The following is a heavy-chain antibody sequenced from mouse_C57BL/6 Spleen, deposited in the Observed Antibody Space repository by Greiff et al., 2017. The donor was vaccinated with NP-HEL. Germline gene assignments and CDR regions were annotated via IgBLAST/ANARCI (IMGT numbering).Heavy chain of an antibody. Sequence: EVHLVESGGGLVKPGGSLKLSCAASGFTFSDYGMHWVRQAPEKGLEWVAYISSGSSTIYYADTVKGSFTISRDNAKNTLFLQMTSLRSEDTAMYYCARPGYYGSSGFAYWGQGTLVTVSA. J-gene: IGHJ3*01. CDR1: GFTFSDYG. CDR2: ISSGSSTI. CDR3: ARPGYYGSSGFAY. D-gene: IGHD1-1*01. V-gene: IGHV5-17*01.